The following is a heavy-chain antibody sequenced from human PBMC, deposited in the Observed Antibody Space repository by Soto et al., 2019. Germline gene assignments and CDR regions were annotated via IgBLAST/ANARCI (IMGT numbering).Heavy chain of an antibody. CDR1: GLIFSNYK. D-gene: IGHD3-3*01. CDR2: ISTDGSIT. CDR3: ATSYYNFWSAYYLAYFDY. Sequence: EVQLVESGGGLVQPGGSLRLSCAASGLIFSNYKMHWVRQAPGKGLVWVSRISTDGSITDYADSVKGRFTVSRDNAKNTLYLQMNSLRVDDTAVYYCATSYYNFWSAYYLAYFDYWGQGTLVTVSS. J-gene: IGHJ4*02. V-gene: IGHV3-74*01.